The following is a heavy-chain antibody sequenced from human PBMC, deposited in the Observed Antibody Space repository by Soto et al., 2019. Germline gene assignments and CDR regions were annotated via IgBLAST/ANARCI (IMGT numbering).Heavy chain of an antibody. Sequence: PGGSLRLSCAASGFTFSSYAMHWVRQAPGKGLEWVAVISYDGSNKYYADSVKGRFTISRDNSKNTLYLQMNSLRAEDTAVYYCAREEWNGGPIDYWGQGTLVTVSS. CDR1: GFTFSSYA. V-gene: IGHV3-30-3*01. CDR2: ISYDGSNK. J-gene: IGHJ4*02. D-gene: IGHD1-1*01. CDR3: AREEWNGGPIDY.